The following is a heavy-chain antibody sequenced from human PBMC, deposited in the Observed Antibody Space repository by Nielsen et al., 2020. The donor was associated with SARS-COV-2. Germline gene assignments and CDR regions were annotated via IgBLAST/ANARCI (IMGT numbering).Heavy chain of an antibody. J-gene: IGHJ6*01. Sequence: SVQVSCKASGGTLSSYAIIWVRQAPGQGLEWMGRINPILGIADYAQKFQGRVTITANKSTSTANMELNSLRSEDTAVYYCARIHFVVGSGYLNGMDVWGQGTTVTVSS. CDR1: GGTLSSYA. D-gene: IGHD2-21*01. V-gene: IGHV1-69*04. CDR3: ARIHFVVGSGYLNGMDV. CDR2: INPILGIA.